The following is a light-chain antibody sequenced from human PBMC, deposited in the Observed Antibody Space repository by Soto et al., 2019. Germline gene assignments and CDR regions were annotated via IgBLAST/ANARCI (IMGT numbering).Light chain of an antibody. J-gene: IGLJ1*01. CDR2: GNT. V-gene: IGLV1-40*01. CDR1: SSNIGAGYE. Sequence: QSVLTQPPSVSWAPGQRVTISCTGSSSNIGAGYEVHWFQQLPGTAPKLLIYGNTNRPSGVPDRFSGSKSDPSASLPITGFHPEDEADYSRQPYDSSLSVLYVFGTGTKVPVL. CDR3: QPYDSSLSVLYV.